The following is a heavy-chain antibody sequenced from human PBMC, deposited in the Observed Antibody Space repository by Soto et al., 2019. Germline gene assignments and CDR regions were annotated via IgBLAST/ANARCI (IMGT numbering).Heavy chain of an antibody. CDR3: GRGRSGELVVFY. J-gene: IGHJ4*02. CDR2: ISPKSGGT. D-gene: IGHD1-7*01. V-gene: IGHV1-2*02. CDR1: GYTFTGYY. Sequence: QVQLVQSGAEVKESGASVKVSCKASGYTFTGYYIHWVRQAPGQGLEWVGEISPKSGGTRYAQKFQGSVTMTKDTSISTVYMELTNLSPDDTAVYYCGRGRSGELVVFYWGQGTLVTVHS.